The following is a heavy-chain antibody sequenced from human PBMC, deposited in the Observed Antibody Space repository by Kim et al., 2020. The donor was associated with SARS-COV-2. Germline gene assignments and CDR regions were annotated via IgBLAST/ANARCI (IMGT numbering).Heavy chain of an antibody. Sequence: GGSLRLSCAASGFTFSSYAMNWVRQAPGKGLEWVSAISGSGGSTYYADSVKGRFTISRDNSKNTLYLQMNSLRAEDTAVYYCAKDHQRWLQLQNSFDPWGQGTLVTVSS. V-gene: IGHV3-23*01. D-gene: IGHD5-12*01. CDR2: ISGSGGST. CDR1: GFTFSSYA. CDR3: AKDHQRWLQLQNSFDP. J-gene: IGHJ5*02.